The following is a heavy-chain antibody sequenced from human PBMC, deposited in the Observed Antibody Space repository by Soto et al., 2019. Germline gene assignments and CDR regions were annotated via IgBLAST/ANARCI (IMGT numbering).Heavy chain of an antibody. Sequence: QLQLQESGPGLVKPSETLSLTCTVSGGSISSSSYYWGWIRQPPGKGLEWIGSIYYSGSSYYNPSLTSRVTISVATSKTPFSLKLSSVTAADTAVYYCARRGSSSWYGYWGQGTLVTVSS. CDR3: ARRGSSSWYGY. V-gene: IGHV4-39*01. CDR1: GGSISSSSYY. D-gene: IGHD6-13*01. CDR2: IYYSGSS. J-gene: IGHJ4*02.